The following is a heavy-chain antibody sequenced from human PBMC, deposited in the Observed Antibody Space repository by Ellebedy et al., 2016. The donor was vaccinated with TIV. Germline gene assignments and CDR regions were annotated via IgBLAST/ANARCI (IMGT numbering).Heavy chain of an antibody. CDR1: GFSVSNIY. V-gene: IGHV3-53*04. CDR3: ARLDASSGYYPEGSLDV. CDR2: IYRDGVA. J-gene: IGHJ3*01. Sequence: GESLKISCAASGFSVSNIYMGWVRQAPGKGLEWVSIIYRDGVAHYSDSVKGRFAISRHNSKNTLYLQMNYLSTVDTAMYYCARLDASSGYYPEGSLDVWGQGTMVTVSS. D-gene: IGHD3-22*01.